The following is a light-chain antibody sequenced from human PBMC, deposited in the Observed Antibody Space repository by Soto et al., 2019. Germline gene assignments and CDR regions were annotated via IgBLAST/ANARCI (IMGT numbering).Light chain of an antibody. CDR3: QHYNTYPWT. J-gene: IGKJ1*01. CDR2: KAS. V-gene: IGKV1-5*03. Sequence: DIQMTQSPPILSASVGDRVTITCRASQSISSWLAWYQQKPGKAPNLLIHKASHLESGVPSRFSGSGSGTEFTLTISSLQPGDFATYYCQHYNTYPWTFGQGTKVEIK. CDR1: QSISSW.